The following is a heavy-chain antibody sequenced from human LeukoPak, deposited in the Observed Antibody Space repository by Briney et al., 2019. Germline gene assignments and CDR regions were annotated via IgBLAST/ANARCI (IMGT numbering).Heavy chain of an antibody. CDR3: ARGDIVLVPAAMSVGAFDI. D-gene: IGHD2-2*01. CDR1: GGSLSRGGYS. J-gene: IGHJ3*02. V-gene: IGHV4-30-2*01. CDR2: IYVSGNT. Sequence: SPSLSCAVSGGSLSRGGYSWGWVRQPPGKGLGWIGYIYVSGNTHHNPSLESRLTISIDRSKNQFSLKLSSVTAADTAVYYCARGDIVLVPAAMSVGAFDIGGQGTMVTVSS.